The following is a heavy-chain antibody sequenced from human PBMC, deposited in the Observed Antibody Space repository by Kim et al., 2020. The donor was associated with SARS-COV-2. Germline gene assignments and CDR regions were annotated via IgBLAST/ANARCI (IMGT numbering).Heavy chain of an antibody. V-gene: IGHV4-34*01. CDR1: GGSFSGYY. CDR2: INHSGST. J-gene: IGHJ5*02. D-gene: IGHD3-10*01. Sequence: SETLSLTCAVYGGSFSGYYWSWIRQPPGKGLEWIGEINHSGSTNYNPSLKSRVTISVDTSKNQFSLKLSSVTAADTAVYYCARGPDSGSYRWATAKINWFDPWGQGTLVTVSS. CDR3: ARGPDSGSYRWATAKINWFDP.